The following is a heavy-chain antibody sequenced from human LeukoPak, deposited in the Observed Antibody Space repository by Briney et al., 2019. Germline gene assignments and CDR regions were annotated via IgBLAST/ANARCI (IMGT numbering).Heavy chain of an antibody. J-gene: IGHJ6*02. V-gene: IGHV4-34*01. Sequence: PSETLSLTCAVYGGSFSGYYWSWIRQPPGKGLEWIGEINHSGSTNCNPSLKSRVTISVDTSKNQFSLKLSSVTAADTAVYYCARGARYQLPRLNRYYYGMDVWGQGTTVTVSS. CDR1: GGSFSGYY. CDR3: ARGARYQLPRLNRYYYGMDV. D-gene: IGHD2-2*01. CDR2: INHSGST.